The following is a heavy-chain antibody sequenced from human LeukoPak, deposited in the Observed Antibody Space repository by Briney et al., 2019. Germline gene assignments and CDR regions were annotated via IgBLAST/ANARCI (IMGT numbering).Heavy chain of an antibody. CDR2: INRDGKIT. V-gene: IGHV3-74*01. J-gene: IGHJ6*03. D-gene: IGHD2-8*01. Sequence: PGGSLRLSCAASGFTFSSHSMHWVRQAPGKWLVWVSRINRDGKITRYADSVEGRFAISRDNAKNSLYLQMSSLRAEDTAVYYCARETGTIGYYMDVWGKGTTVTVSS. CDR1: GFTFSSHS. CDR3: ARETGTIGYYMDV.